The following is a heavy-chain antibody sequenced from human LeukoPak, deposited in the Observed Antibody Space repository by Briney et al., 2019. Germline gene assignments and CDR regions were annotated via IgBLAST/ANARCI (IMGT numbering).Heavy chain of an antibody. CDR3: AKTKLGYCSGGSCYSRHYRLDY. D-gene: IGHD2-15*01. CDR1: GFTFSSDA. CDR2: ISASGGST. V-gene: IGHV3-23*01. Sequence: GGSLRLSCATSGFTFSSDAISWVRQAPGKGLEWVSAISASGGSTYYADSVKGRFTISRDNSKNTLYLQMNSLRAEDTAVYYCAKTKLGYCSGGSCYSRHYRLDYWGQGTLVTVSS. J-gene: IGHJ4*02.